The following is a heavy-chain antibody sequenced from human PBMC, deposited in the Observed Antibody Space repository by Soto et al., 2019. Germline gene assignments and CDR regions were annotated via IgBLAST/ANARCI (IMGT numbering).Heavy chain of an antibody. CDR2: ISSSSSTI. CDR3: ARIYMTYCGGDCFLPNGFDY. Sequence: GGSLRLSCAASGFTFSSYSMNWVRQAPGKGLEWVSYISSSSSTIYYADSVKGRFTISRDNAKNSLYLQMNSLRDEDTAVYYCARIYMTYCGGDCFLPNGFDYWGQGTLVTVSS. D-gene: IGHD2-21*02. CDR1: GFTFSSYS. J-gene: IGHJ4*02. V-gene: IGHV3-48*02.